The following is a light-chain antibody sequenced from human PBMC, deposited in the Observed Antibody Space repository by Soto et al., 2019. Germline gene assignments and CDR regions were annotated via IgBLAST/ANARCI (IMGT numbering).Light chain of an antibody. CDR3: QQYSSYWT. V-gene: IGKV1-5*01. J-gene: IGKJ2*01. Sequence: DIQMTQSPSTLSASVGDRVTITCRASQSMSRWLAWYQQKPGKAPNLLIYDASTLERGVPSRFSGSGSGTEFTLTFNSLQPDDFATYYCQQYSSYWTFGQGTKLEIK. CDR2: DAS. CDR1: QSMSRW.